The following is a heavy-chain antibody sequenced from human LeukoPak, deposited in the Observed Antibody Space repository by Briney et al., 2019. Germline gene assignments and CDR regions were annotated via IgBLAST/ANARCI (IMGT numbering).Heavy chain of an antibody. Sequence: SETLSLTCTVSGGSISSNNYYWGWIRQPPGKGLEWIGAIYSGGSTYYNPSLKSRVTISVDTSKNQFSLNLRSVTAADTAVYFCATSGVLQYMDVWGKGTTVTVSS. J-gene: IGHJ6*03. CDR1: GGSISSNNYY. V-gene: IGHV4-39*01. D-gene: IGHD2/OR15-2a*01. CDR2: IYSGGST. CDR3: ATSGVLQYMDV.